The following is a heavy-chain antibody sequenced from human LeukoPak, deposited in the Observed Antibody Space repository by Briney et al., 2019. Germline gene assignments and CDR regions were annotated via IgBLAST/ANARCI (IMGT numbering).Heavy chain of an antibody. CDR2: IYYNGDT. V-gene: IGHV4-39*01. CDR3: ARHCRPETYYAAFDI. D-gene: IGHD2-2*01. Sequence: SETLSLTRTVSGGSISSSSSYYWGWIRQPPGKGLEWIGNIYYNGDTYYNPSVKSRVTISVDTSTTQFSLKLSSMTAADTAVYYCARHCRPETYYAAFDIWGQGTMVTVSS. CDR1: GGSISSSSSYY. J-gene: IGHJ3*02.